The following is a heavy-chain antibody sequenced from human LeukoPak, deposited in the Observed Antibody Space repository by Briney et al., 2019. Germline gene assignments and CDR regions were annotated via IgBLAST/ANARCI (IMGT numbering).Heavy chain of an antibody. J-gene: IGHJ4*02. D-gene: IGHD1-26*01. CDR2: IYYSGST. V-gene: IGHV4-39*01. Sequence: PSETLSLTCTVSGGSISSSSYYWGWIRQPPGKGLEWIGSIYYSGSTYYNPSLKSRVTISVDTSKNQFSLKLSSVTAADTAVYSCARNGRRGELHYFDYWGQGTLVTVSS. CDR1: GGSISSSSYY. CDR3: ARNGRRGELHYFDY.